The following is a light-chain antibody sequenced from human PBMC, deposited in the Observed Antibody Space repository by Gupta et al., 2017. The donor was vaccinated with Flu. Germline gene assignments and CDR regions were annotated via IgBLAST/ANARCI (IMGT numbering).Light chain of an antibody. CDR1: QSINNQ. J-gene: IGKJ4*01. Sequence: EIVLTQSPPTLSLSPGERATLSCRTTQSINNQLAWYQQKPGQAPRLLMNDASNRATGIPARFSGSGSGTDFTLTISSLEPEDFAVYYCHQRSSWPPTFGGGTKVEIK. CDR2: DAS. CDR3: HQRSSWPPT. V-gene: IGKV3-11*01.